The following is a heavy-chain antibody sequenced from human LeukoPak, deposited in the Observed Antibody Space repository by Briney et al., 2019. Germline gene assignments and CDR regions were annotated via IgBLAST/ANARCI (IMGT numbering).Heavy chain of an antibody. CDR3: ATPYRLGSPPFDY. J-gene: IGHJ4*02. D-gene: IGHD3-16*01. CDR1: GYSFTSYW. CDR2: ISPGDSDT. V-gene: IGHV5-51*01. Sequence: GESLKISCKASGYSFTSYWIGWVRQMPGKGLEWLAMISPGDSDTRYGPSFQGQVTISADKSITTAYLQWSSLQASDTAVYYCATPYRLGSPPFDYWGQGTLVTVSS.